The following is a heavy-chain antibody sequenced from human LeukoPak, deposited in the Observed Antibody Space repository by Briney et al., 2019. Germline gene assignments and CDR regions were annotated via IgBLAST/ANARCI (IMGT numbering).Heavy chain of an antibody. V-gene: IGHV1-18*01. J-gene: IGHJ4*02. D-gene: IGHD3-9*01. CDR2: ISAYNGNT. CDR3: ARDQGSVLRYFARVPD. Sequence: GASVKVSCKASGYTFTSYGISWVRQAPGQGLEWMGWISAYNGNTNYAQKLQGRVTMTTDTSTSTAYMELRSLRSDDTAVYYCARDQGSVLRYFARVPDWGQGTLVTVSS. CDR1: GYTFTSYG.